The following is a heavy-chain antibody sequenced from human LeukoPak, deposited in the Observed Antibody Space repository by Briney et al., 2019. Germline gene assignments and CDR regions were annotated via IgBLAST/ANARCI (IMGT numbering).Heavy chain of an antibody. Sequence: GASVKVSCKASGGTFSSYAISWVRQAPGQGLEWMGGIIPIFGTANYAQKFQGRVTITADKSTSTAYMELSSLRSEDTAVYYCARRSSIAAMGHYFDYWGQGTLVTVSS. CDR1: GGTFSSYA. D-gene: IGHD5-18*01. CDR2: IIPIFGTA. CDR3: ARRSSIAAMGHYFDY. J-gene: IGHJ4*02. V-gene: IGHV1-69*06.